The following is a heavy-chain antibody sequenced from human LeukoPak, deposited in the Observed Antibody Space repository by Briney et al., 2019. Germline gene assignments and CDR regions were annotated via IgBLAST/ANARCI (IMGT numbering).Heavy chain of an antibody. CDR2: TYYTSKWNT. V-gene: IGHV6-1*01. Sequence: SQSLSLTCAISGDSDSTSGVAWNWGRQSPSRGLEWLGRTYYTSKWNTDYAVSVKSRIVVNPDTSKNQFSLQLNSVTSEDTAVYYCARGRASAFDVWGQGTMVTVSS. CDR3: ARGRASAFDV. J-gene: IGHJ3*01. D-gene: IGHD6-25*01. CDR1: GDSDSTSGVA.